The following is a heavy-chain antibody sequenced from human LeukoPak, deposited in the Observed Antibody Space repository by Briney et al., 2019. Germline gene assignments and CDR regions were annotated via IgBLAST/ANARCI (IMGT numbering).Heavy chain of an antibody. J-gene: IGHJ6*02. CDR2: IWYDGNNK. D-gene: IGHD2-21*02. V-gene: IGHV3-33*08. Sequence: PGGPLRLSCAASGFPFSTYAMHWVRQAPGKGLEWVAVIWYDGNNKYYPDSVKGRFTVSRDNSKNMLYLQMDSLRGEDTAVYFCARDRGVTLFYYGMDVWGQGTTVTVSS. CDR1: GFPFSTYA. CDR3: ARDRGVTLFYYGMDV.